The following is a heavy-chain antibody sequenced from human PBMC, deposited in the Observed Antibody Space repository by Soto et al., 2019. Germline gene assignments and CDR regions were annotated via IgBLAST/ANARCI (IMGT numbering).Heavy chain of an antibody. D-gene: IGHD5-12*01. CDR2: IYHSGST. CDR3: ARGRYSGYDRYYFDY. V-gene: IGHV4-38-2*01. CDR1: GYSLGRDYF. Sequence: SETLSLTCAVSGYSLGRDYFWGWIRQPPGKGLEWIGSIYHSGSTYYNSSLKSRLTMSVDTSENRFSLHLSSVTAADTAVYYCARGRYSGYDRYYFDYWGQGTLVTVSS. J-gene: IGHJ4*02.